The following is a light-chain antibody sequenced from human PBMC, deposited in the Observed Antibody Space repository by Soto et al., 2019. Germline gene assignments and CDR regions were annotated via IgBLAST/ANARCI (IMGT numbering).Light chain of an antibody. CDR1: QSVASHF. CDR3: QLYGGSPIRYT. V-gene: IGKV3-20*01. Sequence: EIVLTQSPGTLSLSPGEGATLSCRASQSVASHFLAWYQQTPGQAPRLLIYAASTRATGIPDRFSGSGSGTDFTLNISRLEPEDFAVYFCQLYGGSPIRYTFGQGTKLDIK. J-gene: IGKJ2*01. CDR2: AAS.